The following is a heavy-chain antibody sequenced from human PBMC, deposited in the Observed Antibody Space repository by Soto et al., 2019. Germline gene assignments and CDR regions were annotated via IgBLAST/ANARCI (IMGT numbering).Heavy chain of an antibody. V-gene: IGHV3-7*03. D-gene: IGHD6-19*01. J-gene: IGHJ4*02. Sequence: EVQLVESGGGLVQPGGSLRLSCAGSGFTFSGYWMTWVRQPPGKGLEWGASVNQDGTQKFYVDSVKGRFTISRDNAKNSLFLQMISLRAEDTAVYYCARWESSDWYLGIWGQGTLVTVSS. CDR1: GFTFSGYW. CDR2: VNQDGTQK. CDR3: ARWESSDWYLGI.